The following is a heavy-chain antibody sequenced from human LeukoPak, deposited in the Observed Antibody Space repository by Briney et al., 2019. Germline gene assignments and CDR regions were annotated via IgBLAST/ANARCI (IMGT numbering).Heavy chain of an antibody. D-gene: IGHD2-15*01. V-gene: IGHV4-4*02. J-gene: IGHJ6*03. CDR1: GGSISSSNW. CDR2: IYHSGST. Sequence: SGTLSLTCAVSGGSISSSNWWSWVRQPPGKGLEWIGEIYHSGSTNYNPSLKSRVTISADKSKNQFSLKLSSVTAAGTAVYYCARGSGGSRHKKGHYYYMDVWGKGTTVTVSS. CDR3: ARGSGGSRHKKGHYYYMDV.